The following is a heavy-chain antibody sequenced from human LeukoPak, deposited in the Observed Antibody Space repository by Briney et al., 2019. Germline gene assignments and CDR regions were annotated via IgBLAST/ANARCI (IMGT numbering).Heavy chain of an antibody. CDR2: ILSSGTTI. CDR3: ARGDSISSSWYFDY. D-gene: IGHD6-13*01. J-gene: IGHJ4*02. V-gene: IGHV3-48*03. Sequence: PGGSLRLSCAASGFTFGTSEMNWVRQGPGRGLEWVSYILSSGTTIFYADSVKGRFTVSRDNAKNTLYLQVNSLRDEDTAVYYCARGDSISSSWYFDYWGQGTLVTVSS. CDR1: GFTFGTSE.